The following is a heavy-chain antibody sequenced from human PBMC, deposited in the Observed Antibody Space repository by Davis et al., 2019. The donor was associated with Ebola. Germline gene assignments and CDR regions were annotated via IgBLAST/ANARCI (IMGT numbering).Heavy chain of an antibody. CDR3: ARQDTIFGVVIIPTFDY. Sequence: GESLKISCKGSGYSFTSYWISWVRQMPGKGLEWMGRIDPSDSYTNYSPSFQGHVTISADKSISTAYLQWSSLKASDTAMYYCARQDTIFGVVIIPTFDYWGQGTLVTVSS. CDR1: GYSFTSYW. D-gene: IGHD3-3*01. CDR2: IDPSDSYT. J-gene: IGHJ4*02. V-gene: IGHV5-10-1*01.